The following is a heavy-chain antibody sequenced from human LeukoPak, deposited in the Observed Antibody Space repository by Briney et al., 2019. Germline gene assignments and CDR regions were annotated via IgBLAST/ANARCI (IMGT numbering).Heavy chain of an antibody. CDR2: IYYSGST. V-gene: IGHV4-39*07. D-gene: IGHD3-10*01. Sequence: SETLSLTCTVSGGSISSSSYFWGWIRQPPGKGLEWIGSIYYSGSTYYNPSLKSRVTISVDTSKNRFSLKLSSVTAADTAVYYCLRYYYYYYYMDVWGKGTTVTVSS. CDR1: GGSISSSSYF. J-gene: IGHJ6*03. CDR3: LRYYYYYYYMDV.